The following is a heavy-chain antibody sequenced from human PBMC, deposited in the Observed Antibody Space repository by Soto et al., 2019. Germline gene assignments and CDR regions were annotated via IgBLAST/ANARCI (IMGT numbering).Heavy chain of an antibody. D-gene: IGHD2-15*01. Sequence: TSETLSLTCTVSSAPVSSTTYTWGWIRQPPGKGLEWVASVYYGGRSYYNPSLNSRVTISVDTSKNQFALKMTSVTAADTAVYYCERLNGYCIRGSCHGHYAMDVWGQGTTVT. CDR3: ERLNGYCIRGSCHGHYAMDV. CDR1: SAPVSSTTYT. V-gene: IGHV4-39*01. CDR2: VYYGGRS. J-gene: IGHJ6*02.